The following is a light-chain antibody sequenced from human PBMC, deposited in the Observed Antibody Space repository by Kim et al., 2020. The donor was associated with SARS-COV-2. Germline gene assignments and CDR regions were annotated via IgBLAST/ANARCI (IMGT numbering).Light chain of an antibody. V-gene: IGLV1-47*02. J-gene: IGLJ2*01. CDR2: TNN. Sequence: GQRVTITCSGSTSNSGSTYGMWYPQPPGTAPKLLIFTNNQRPSGVPDRFSGSKSGTSASLAISGLRSEDEADYYCATWDDSLSGRVFGGGTQLTVL. CDR3: ATWDDSLSGRV. CDR1: TSNSGSTY.